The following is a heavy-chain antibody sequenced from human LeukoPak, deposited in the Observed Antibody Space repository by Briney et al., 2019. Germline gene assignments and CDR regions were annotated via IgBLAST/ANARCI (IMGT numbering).Heavy chain of an antibody. CDR1: GFTFSSYW. V-gene: IGHV3-7*01. J-gene: IGHJ3*01. CDR3: ARHTVFVSGWYDAFDV. Sequence: GGSLRLSCAASGFTFSSYWLSWVRQAPGKGLEWVANIKEDGSEKWYVDSVKGRFTISRDNAKNSLYLQMNSLRAEDTAVYYCARHTVFVSGWYDAFDVWGQGTMVTVSS. CDR2: IKEDGSEK. D-gene: IGHD6-19*01.